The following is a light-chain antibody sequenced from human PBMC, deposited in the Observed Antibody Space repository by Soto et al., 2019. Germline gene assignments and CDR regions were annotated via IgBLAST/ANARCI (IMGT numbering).Light chain of an antibody. CDR3: SSYTSSSSYV. Sequence: QSVLTQPASVSGSPGQSITISCTGTSSDVGGYNYVSWYQQHPGKAPKLMIYEVSNRPSGVSNRFSGSKSGNTASLTISGLQAGDEAEYYCSSYTSSSSYVFGTGTKVT. J-gene: IGLJ1*01. CDR1: SSDVGGYNY. V-gene: IGLV2-14*01. CDR2: EVS.